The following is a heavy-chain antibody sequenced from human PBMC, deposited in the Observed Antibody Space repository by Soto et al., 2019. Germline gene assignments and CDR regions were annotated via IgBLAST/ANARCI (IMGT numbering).Heavy chain of an antibody. D-gene: IGHD3-16*01. Sequence: EVQLLESGGGLVQPGGSLRLSCAASGFTFSSYAMSWVRQAPGKGLEWVSAISGSGGSTYYADSVKGRFTISRDNSKNTLYPQMNSLRAEDTAVYYCAKGRGFGVTTPLDYWGQGTLVTVSS. J-gene: IGHJ4*02. CDR2: ISGSGGST. V-gene: IGHV3-23*01. CDR3: AKGRGFGVTTPLDY. CDR1: GFTFSSYA.